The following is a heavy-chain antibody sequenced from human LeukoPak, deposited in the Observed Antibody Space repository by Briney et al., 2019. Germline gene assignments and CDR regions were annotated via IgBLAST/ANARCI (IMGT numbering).Heavy chain of an antibody. CDR3: AKDLKQLVGSDY. CDR2: ISGSGGGT. J-gene: IGHJ4*02. CDR1: GFTFSSYA. V-gene: IGHV3-23*01. D-gene: IGHD6-6*01. Sequence: GGSLRLSCAASGFTFSSYAMSWVRQAPGKGLEWVAGISGSGGGTYYADSVKGRFTISRDNSKNTVYLQMNSLRAEDTAVYYCAKDLKQLVGSDYWGQGTLVTVSS.